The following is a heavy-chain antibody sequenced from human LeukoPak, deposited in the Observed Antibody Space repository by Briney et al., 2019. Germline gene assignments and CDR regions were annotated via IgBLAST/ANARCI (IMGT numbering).Heavy chain of an antibody. V-gene: IGHV1-2*02. J-gene: IGHJ5*02. CDR3: ARADRPHGGPYLIGP. CDR2: INLNSGDI. Sequence: ASVKVSCKASGYSFTDYYMHWVRQAPGQGLEWMGWINLNSGDIKSAQKFQGRVTMTRDTSITTVYMEVSWLTSDDTAIYYCARADRPHGGPYLIGPWGQGTLVTVSS. CDR1: GYSFTDYY. D-gene: IGHD2-21*01.